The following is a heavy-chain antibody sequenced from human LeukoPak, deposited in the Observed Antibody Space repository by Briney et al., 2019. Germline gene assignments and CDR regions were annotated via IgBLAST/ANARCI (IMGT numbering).Heavy chain of an antibody. J-gene: IGHJ4*02. CDR2: IYYSRST. CDR3: ARLGSGSYYFDY. V-gene: IGHV4-39*01. D-gene: IGHD1-26*01. Sequence: SETLSLTCTVSGGSISSSSYYWGWIRQPPGKGLEWIGSIYYSRSTYYNPSLKSRVTISVDTSKNQFSLKLSSVTAADTAVYYCARLGSGSYYFDYWGQGTLVTVSS. CDR1: GGSISSSSYY.